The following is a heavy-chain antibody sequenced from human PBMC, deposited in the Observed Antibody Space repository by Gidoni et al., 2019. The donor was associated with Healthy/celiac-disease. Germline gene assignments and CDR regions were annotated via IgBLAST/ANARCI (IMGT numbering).Heavy chain of an antibody. CDR3: ARHPVVTPYFDY. D-gene: IGHD2-21*02. V-gene: IGHV4-34*01. CDR2: INHSGST. Sequence: SLTCAVYGGSFSGYYWSWIRQPPGKGLEWIGEINHSGSTNYNPSLKSRVTISVDTSKNQFSLKLSSVTAADTAVYYCARHPVVTPYFDYWGQGTLVTVSS. J-gene: IGHJ4*02. CDR1: GGSFSGYY.